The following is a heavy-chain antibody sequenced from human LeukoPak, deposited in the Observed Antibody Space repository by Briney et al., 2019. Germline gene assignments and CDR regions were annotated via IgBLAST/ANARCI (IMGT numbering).Heavy chain of an antibody. D-gene: IGHD2-2*01. CDR2: IGSSGSNT. V-gene: IGHV3-23*01. CDR1: GFTFSSYA. Sequence: PGGSLRLSCAASGFTFSSYAMSWVRQAPGKGLEWVSSIGSSGSNTYYADSVKGRFTISRDNSKNTLSLQMNSLRADDTAVYYCAKDRPCTICSPSDYWGQGTLVTVSS. J-gene: IGHJ4*02. CDR3: AKDRPCTICSPSDY.